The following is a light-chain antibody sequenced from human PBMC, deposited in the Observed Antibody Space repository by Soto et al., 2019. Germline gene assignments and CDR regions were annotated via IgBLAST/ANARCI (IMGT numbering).Light chain of an antibody. CDR2: GAS. J-gene: IGKJ5*01. CDR3: QQLNAPPIT. V-gene: IGKV1-9*01. Sequence: DIQLTQSPSFLSASVGDTVTITCRASQGISNFLAWYQQKPGKAPKLLIYGASTLHSGVPSRFSGSRFGPEFTLTISSLQPDDFATYYCQQLNAPPITFGQGTRLDMK. CDR1: QGISNF.